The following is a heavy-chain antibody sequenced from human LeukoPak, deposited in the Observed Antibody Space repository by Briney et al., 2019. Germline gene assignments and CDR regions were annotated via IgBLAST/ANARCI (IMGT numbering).Heavy chain of an antibody. CDR3: ARGSLATVSADAFDI. CDR1: GCSISSYY. Sequence: SETLSLTCTVSGCSISSYYLSWIRQPAGKGLEWIGRIYTSGSTNYNPSLKSRVTMAVDTSKNQFSLKLNSVTAADTAVYYCARGSLATVSADAFDIWGQGTMVTVSS. V-gene: IGHV4-4*07. D-gene: IGHD4-4*01. J-gene: IGHJ3*02. CDR2: IYTSGST.